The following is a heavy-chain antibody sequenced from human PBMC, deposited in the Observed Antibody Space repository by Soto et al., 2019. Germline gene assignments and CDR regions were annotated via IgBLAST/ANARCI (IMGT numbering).Heavy chain of an antibody. D-gene: IGHD6-13*01. Sequence: EVQLLESGGGLVQPGESLRLSCAASGFTFSSFAMSWVRQAPGRGLEWLSVITGTGGETHYAESVKGRFTISRDNSKNTLYLQMSSLGAEDTAVYYCAKRLSYISNWFSFESWGLGTRVTVSS. CDR1: GFTFSSFA. CDR2: ITGTGGET. CDR3: AKRLSYISNWFSFES. J-gene: IGHJ4*02. V-gene: IGHV3-23*01.